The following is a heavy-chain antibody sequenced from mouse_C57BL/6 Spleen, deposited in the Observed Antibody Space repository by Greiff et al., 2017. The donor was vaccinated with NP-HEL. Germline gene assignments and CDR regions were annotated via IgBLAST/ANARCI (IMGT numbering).Heavy chain of an antibody. Sequence: EVKLQESGGGLVKPGGSLKLSCAASGFTFSDYGMHWVRQAPEKGLEWVAYISSGSSTIYYADTVKGRFTISRDNAKNTLFLQMTSLRSEDTAMYYCAIYYSNFYYAMDYWGQGTSVTVSS. J-gene: IGHJ4*01. CDR3: AIYYSNFYYAMDY. D-gene: IGHD2-5*01. CDR1: GFTFSDYG. CDR2: ISSGSSTI. V-gene: IGHV5-17*01.